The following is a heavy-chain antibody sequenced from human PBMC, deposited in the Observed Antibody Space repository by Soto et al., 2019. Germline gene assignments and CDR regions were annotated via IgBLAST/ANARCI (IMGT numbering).Heavy chain of an antibody. J-gene: IGHJ6*02. Sequence: QVQLVQSGAEVKKPGASVKVSCKASGYTFTSYDINWVRQATGQGLEWMGWMNPNSGNTVYAQKFQGRVTMTRNTSISTAYMGLSSLRSEDTAVYYCAREGSLYGDYPPNADYYYGMDVWGQGTTVTVCS. V-gene: IGHV1-8*01. CDR1: GYTFTSYD. D-gene: IGHD4-17*01. CDR2: MNPNSGNT. CDR3: AREGSLYGDYPPNADYYYGMDV.